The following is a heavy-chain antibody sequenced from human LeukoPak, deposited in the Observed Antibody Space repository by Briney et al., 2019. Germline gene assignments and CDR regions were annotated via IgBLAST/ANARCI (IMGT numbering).Heavy chain of an antibody. CDR1: GYTFTSYG. CDR3: ARDGYCSSTSCFTYNWFDP. J-gene: IGHJ5*02. CDR2: ISAYNGNT. Sequence: ASVTVSCKASGYTFTSYGISWVRQAPGQGLEWMGWISAYNGNTNYAQKLQGRVTMTTDTSTSTAYMELRSLRSDDTAVYYCARDGYCSSTSCFTYNWFDPWGQGTLVTVSS. V-gene: IGHV1-18*01. D-gene: IGHD2-2*02.